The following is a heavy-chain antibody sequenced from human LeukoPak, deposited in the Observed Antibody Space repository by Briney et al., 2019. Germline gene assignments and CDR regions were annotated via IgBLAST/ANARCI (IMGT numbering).Heavy chain of an antibody. CDR2: SDPEDGET. CDR3: EAHYYDSSGYSDY. CDR1: GYSFTELS. V-gene: IGHV1-24*01. Sequence: ASVKVSCKVSGYSFTELSIHWVRQAPGKGLEWMGGSDPEDGETIYAQKFQDRVTMTEDTSTDTAYMELSSLRSEDTAVYDCEAHYYDSSGYSDYWGQGTLVTVSS. J-gene: IGHJ4*02. D-gene: IGHD3-22*01.